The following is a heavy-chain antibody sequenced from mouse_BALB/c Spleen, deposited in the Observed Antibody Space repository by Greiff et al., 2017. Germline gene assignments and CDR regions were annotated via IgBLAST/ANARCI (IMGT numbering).Heavy chain of an antibody. CDR2: IDPYNGGT. V-gene: IGHV1S135*01. J-gene: IGHJ4*01. Sequence: VQLQQSGPELGKPGASVKISCKASGYSFTGYNMYWVKQSHRKSLEWIGYIDPYNGGTSYNQKSKGKATLTVDKSSSTAYMHLNSLTSEDSAIYYCARGLRGYAMDYWGQGTSVTVSS. D-gene: IGHD2-4*01. CDR3: ARGLRGYAMDY. CDR1: GYSFTGYN.